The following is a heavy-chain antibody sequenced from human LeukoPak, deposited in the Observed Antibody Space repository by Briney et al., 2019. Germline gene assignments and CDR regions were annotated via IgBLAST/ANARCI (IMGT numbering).Heavy chain of an antibody. V-gene: IGHV3-48*01. J-gene: IGHJ4*02. D-gene: IGHD1-26*01. Sequence: GGSLRLFCSASGFTFSSYNMNWVRQAPGKGLEWVSYISSSSSTIYYADSVKGRFTISRDNAKNSLFLQMISLRAEDTAVYSCAREGVVGGTYYLDYWGQGALVTVSS. CDR1: GFTFSSYN. CDR3: AREGVVGGTYYLDY. CDR2: ISSSSSTI.